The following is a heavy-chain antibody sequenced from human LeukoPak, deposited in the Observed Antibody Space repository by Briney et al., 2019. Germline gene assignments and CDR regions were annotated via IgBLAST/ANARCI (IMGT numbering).Heavy chain of an antibody. J-gene: IGHJ6*02. CDR2: ISYDGSNK. CDR1: GFTFNSYA. V-gene: IGHV3-30*04. CDR3: ARGGYSYGYYYYYGMDV. Sequence: GGSLRLSCAASGFTFNSYAMYWVRQAPGKGLEWVAVISYDGSNKYYADSVKGRFTISRDNSKNTLYLQMNSLRAEDTAVYYCARGGYSYGYYYYYGMDVWGQGTTVTVSS. D-gene: IGHD5-18*01.